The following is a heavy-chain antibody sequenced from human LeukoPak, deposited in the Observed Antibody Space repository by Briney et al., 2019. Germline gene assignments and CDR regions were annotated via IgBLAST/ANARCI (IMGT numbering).Heavy chain of an antibody. V-gene: IGHV3-48*03. CDR3: ARSTMIVGYYYYYMDV. J-gene: IGHJ6*03. D-gene: IGHD3-22*01. CDR1: GFTFSSYE. Sequence: GGSLRLSCAASGFTFSSYEMNWVRQAPGKGLGWVSYISSSGSTIYYADSVKGRFTISRDNAKNSLYLQMNSLRAEDTAVYYCARSTMIVGYYYYYMDVWGKGTTVTISS. CDR2: ISSSGSTI.